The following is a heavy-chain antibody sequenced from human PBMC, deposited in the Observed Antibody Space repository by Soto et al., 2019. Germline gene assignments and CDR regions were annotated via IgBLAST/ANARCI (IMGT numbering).Heavy chain of an antibody. J-gene: IGHJ6*02. Sequence: QVQLVQSGAEVKKPGSSVKASCKAPGATFSSYAISWVRQAPGQGLEWMGGIIPIFGTANYAQKFQGRVTITADESTSTAYMELSSLRSEDTAVYYCAYGTRGYGMDVWGQGTTVTVSS. D-gene: IGHD2-2*01. CDR1: GATFSSYA. V-gene: IGHV1-69*01. CDR2: IIPIFGTA. CDR3: AYGTRGYGMDV.